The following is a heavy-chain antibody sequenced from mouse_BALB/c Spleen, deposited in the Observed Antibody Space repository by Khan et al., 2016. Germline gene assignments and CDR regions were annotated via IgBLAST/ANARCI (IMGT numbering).Heavy chain of an antibody. CDR2: ILPKSGDT. V-gene: IGHV1-9*01. CDR1: GYTFSSYW. CDR3: TRTDF. J-gene: IGHJ2*01. Sequence: QVQLQQSGAELMKPGASVKISCKATGYTFSSYWIEWIKQRPGHGLEWIGAILPKSGDTNYNEKFKGKATFTADPSFNTAYMQLSSLTSEDSAVYYCTRTDFWGQGTTLTVSS.